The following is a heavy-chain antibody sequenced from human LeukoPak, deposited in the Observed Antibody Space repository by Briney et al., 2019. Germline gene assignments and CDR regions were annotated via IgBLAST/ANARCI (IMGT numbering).Heavy chain of an antibody. V-gene: IGHV1-69*13. D-gene: IGHD3-3*01. CDR1: GCIFSSYG. CDR2: IIPLFGTA. CDR3: ARGFWSGYLHNYYMGV. Sequence: GASVKVSCKASGCIFSSYGIGWVRQDRGQGLEWVGGIIPLFGTADYAQKLQGRVTITADESTSTAYMELRSLRSEDTAVYYCARGFWSGYLHNYYMGVWGKGTTVIVSS. J-gene: IGHJ6*03.